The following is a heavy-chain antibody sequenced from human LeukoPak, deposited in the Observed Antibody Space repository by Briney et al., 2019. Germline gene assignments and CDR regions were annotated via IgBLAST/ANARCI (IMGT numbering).Heavy chain of an antibody. CDR3: ARLVSQTEPRFDS. CDR1: GGSFSDYY. D-gene: IGHD6-13*01. Sequence: SETLSLTCAVYGGSFSDYYWSWIRQTPGRGLKWIGEINHSESTYYNPSLKSRVTILVDTSKNQFSLKLNSVTAADTAVYYCARLVSQTEPRFDSWGQGNLVTVSS. V-gene: IGHV4-34*01. CDR2: INHSEST. J-gene: IGHJ4*02.